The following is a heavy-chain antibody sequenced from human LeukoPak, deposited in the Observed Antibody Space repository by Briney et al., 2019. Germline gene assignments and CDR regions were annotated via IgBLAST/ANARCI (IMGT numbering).Heavy chain of an antibody. D-gene: IGHD4-17*01. CDR3: AKDQSPATVPYWLFDY. Sequence: GGSLRLSCAASGFTFNTYAMTWVRQAPGGGLEWVSAISGSGGSTYYADSVKGRFTISRDNSKNTLYLQMNSLRAEDTAVYYCAKDQSPATVPYWLFDYWGQGTLVTVSS. CDR2: ISGSGGST. V-gene: IGHV3-23*01. CDR1: GFTFNTYA. J-gene: IGHJ4*02.